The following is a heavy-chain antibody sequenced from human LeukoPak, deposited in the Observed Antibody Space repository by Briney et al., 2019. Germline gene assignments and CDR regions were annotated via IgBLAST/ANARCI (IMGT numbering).Heavy chain of an antibody. D-gene: IGHD3-10*01. CDR1: GGSISRGSYY. J-gene: IGHJ5*02. Sequence: PSETLSLTCTVSGGSISRGSYYWSWIRQPAGKGLEWIGEINHSGSTNYNPSLKSRVTISVDTSKNQFSLKLSSVTAADTAVYYCARAGTRSPRLLITMVRGKQFDPRGQGTLVTVSS. CDR2: INHSGST. CDR3: ARAGTRSPRLLITMVRGKQFDP. V-gene: IGHV4-61*10.